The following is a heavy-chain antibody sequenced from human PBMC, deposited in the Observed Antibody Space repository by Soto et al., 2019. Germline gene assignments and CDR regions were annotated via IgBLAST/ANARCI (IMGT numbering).Heavy chain of an antibody. J-gene: IGHJ4*02. D-gene: IGHD6-13*01. CDR1: VYTFSSSG. CDR3: ARVGVGLAAPRVWPY. Sequence: QVPLAQSGAEVKKPGASVQVSCKASVYTFSSSGISWVRQAPAQGLEWMAWINPYNGNTKYAEKFMGRVTVTTDTSTATAYMEVRSLTSDDTAVFYCARVGVGLAAPRVWPYWGQGTPVTVSS. V-gene: IGHV1-18*01. CDR2: INPYNGNT.